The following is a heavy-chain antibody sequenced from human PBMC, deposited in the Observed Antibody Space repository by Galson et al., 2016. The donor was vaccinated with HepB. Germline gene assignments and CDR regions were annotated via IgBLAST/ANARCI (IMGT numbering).Heavy chain of an antibody. CDR2: INAGNGDT. J-gene: IGHJ6*02. D-gene: IGHD3-22*01. CDR1: GYIFTRYI. Sequence: QSGAAVKKPGESLKISCKASGYIFTRYIMHWVRQAPGHRLEWMGWINAGNGDTKYSQKFQGRVTLTRDTSARTSYMELSGLRSENTAVYYCARDLQEYLDSGGYFHRVNRETYGMDVWGQGTTVTVSS. V-gene: IGHV1-3*01. CDR3: ARDLQEYLDSGGYFHRVNRETYGMDV.